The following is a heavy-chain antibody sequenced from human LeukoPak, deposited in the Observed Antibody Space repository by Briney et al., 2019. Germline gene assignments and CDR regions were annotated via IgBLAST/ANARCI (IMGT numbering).Heavy chain of an antibody. CDR2: ISDDGRNQ. Sequence: GGSLRLSCAASRFTFRNYGMRWVRQAPGKGLEWLTLISDDGRNQFYADSVKGRFTISRDNSRDTLYLQMDGLRPEDTAVYFCAKDYPLNGATFPGHWGQGTLVTVSS. V-gene: IGHV3-30*18. D-gene: IGHD1-26*01. CDR1: RFTFRNYG. J-gene: IGHJ4*02. CDR3: AKDYPLNGATFPGH.